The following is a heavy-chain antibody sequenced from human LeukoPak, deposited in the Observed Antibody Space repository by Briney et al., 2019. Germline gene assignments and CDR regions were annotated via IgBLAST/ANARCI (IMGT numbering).Heavy chain of an antibody. CDR2: IGTAGDT. V-gene: IGHV3-13*01. D-gene: IGHD6-6*01. CDR1: GVTFSSYD. CDR3: AREYLSSSGRAFDY. J-gene: IGHJ4*02. Sequence: PGGSLRLSCAASGVTFSSYDMHWVRQATGKGLEWVSAIGTAGDTYYPGSVKGRFTISRENAKNSLYLQMNSLRAGATAVYYCAREYLSSSGRAFDYWGQGILVTVSS.